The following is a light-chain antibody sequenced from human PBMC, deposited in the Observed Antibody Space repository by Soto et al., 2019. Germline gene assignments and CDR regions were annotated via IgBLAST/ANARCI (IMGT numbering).Light chain of an antibody. J-gene: IGLJ3*02. CDR2: RND. CDR1: GSNIGSNI. V-gene: IGLV1-44*01. CDR3: ATWEDSRIAPV. Sequence: QSVLTQPPSASGTPGQRVSISCSGSGSNIGSNIVTWYQVVPGTAPKLVIFRNDMRPSWVPDRFSGSKSGTSASLAISGLQSEDEAEYFCATWEDSRIAPVFGGGTKLTVL.